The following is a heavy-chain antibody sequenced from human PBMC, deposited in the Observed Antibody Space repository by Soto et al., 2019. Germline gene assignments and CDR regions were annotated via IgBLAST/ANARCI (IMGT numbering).Heavy chain of an antibody. Sequence: ASVKVSCKASGYTFTSYDISWVRQAPGQGLEWMGWISAYNGNTNYAQKLQGRVTMTTDTSTSTAYMELRSLRAEDTALYYCVILAHGKFDFWGQGTLVTVSS. D-gene: IGHD1-26*01. CDR1: GYTFTSYD. CDR2: ISAYNGNT. CDR3: VILAHGKFDF. J-gene: IGHJ4*02. V-gene: IGHV1-18*01.